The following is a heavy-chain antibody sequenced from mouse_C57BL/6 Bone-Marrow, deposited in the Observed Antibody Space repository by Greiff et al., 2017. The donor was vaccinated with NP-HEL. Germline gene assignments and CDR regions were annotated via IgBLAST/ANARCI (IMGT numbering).Heavy chain of an antibody. D-gene: IGHD1-1*01. V-gene: IGHV1-81*01. CDR3: AREGEIYYYGTWFAY. Sequence: LVESGAELARPGASVKLSCKASGYTFTSYGISWVKQRTGQGLEWIGEIYPRSGNTYYNEKFKGKATLTADKSSSTAYMELRSLTSEDSAVYFCAREGEIYYYGTWFAYWGQGTLVTVSA. CDR2: IYPRSGNT. CDR1: GYTFTSYG. J-gene: IGHJ3*01.